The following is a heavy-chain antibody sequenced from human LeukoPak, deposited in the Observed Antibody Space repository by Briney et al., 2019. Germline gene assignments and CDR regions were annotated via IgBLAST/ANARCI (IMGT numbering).Heavy chain of an antibody. V-gene: IGHV5-51*01. CDR3: ARQRSGGYFDY. D-gene: IGHD3-3*01. CDR2: VYGDDSDT. J-gene: IGHJ4*02. Sequence: PGEPLKISCQGSGYSFSSYWIGWVRQMPGKGLEWMGIVYGDDSDTRYSPSFQGRVTISADKSINAAYLHWSSLKASDTAMYYCARQRSGGYFDYWGQGTLVTVSS. CDR1: GYSFSSYW.